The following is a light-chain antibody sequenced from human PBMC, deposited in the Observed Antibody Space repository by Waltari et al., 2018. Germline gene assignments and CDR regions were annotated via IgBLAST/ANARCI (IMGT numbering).Light chain of an antibody. CDR3: QMYVRLPAT. V-gene: IGKV3-20*01. Sequence: EIVLMQSPGTLSLSPGERATLSCRASQSVSRSLAWYQQKPGQAPRLLIYDASSRATGIPDRFSGSGSGTDFSLTISKVEPEDFAVYYCQMYVRLPATFGQGTKVEVK. CDR1: QSVSRS. J-gene: IGKJ1*01. CDR2: DAS.